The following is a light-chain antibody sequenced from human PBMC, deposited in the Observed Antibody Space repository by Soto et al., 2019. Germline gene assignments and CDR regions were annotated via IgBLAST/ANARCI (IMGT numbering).Light chain of an antibody. V-gene: IGKV1-39*01. CDR1: QSISSY. CDR3: PESDSIPRR. CDR2: AAF. Sequence: NQMNQSPSSLSASVGDRVTTTCRASQSISSYLNWYQQKPGKAPKLLIYAAFSLQSGVPSRFSGSGSGTDFTLTISCFQPEDFAPYSSPESDSIPRRFGQ. J-gene: IGKJ1*01.